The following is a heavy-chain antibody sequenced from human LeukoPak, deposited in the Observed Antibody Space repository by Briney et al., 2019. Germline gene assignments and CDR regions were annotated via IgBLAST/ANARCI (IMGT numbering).Heavy chain of an antibody. CDR3: AKGYNLNDFDY. D-gene: IGHD1-14*01. CDR2: ISSDGSRT. V-gene: IGHV3-43*02. J-gene: IGHJ4*02. Sequence: PXGSLRLSCVASGFTFDDYGMHWVRQAPGKGLEWVALISSDGSRTDYVESVRGRFTISSDDHKKSLFLQMNSLRTEDTASYFCAKGYNLNDFDYWSQGTLVAVSS. CDR1: GFTFDDYG.